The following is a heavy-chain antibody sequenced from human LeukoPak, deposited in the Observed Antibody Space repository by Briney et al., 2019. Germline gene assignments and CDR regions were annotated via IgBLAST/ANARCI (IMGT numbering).Heavy chain of an antibody. CDR3: AKVPHYYDSSGYYHFDY. Sequence: TGGSLRLSCAVSGFAFGSEAMSWVRQSPARGLEWVASISPGGGTTYYADYVKGRFIISRDNSNNTLYLQMNSLRAEDTAVYYCAKVPHYYDSSGYYHFDYWGQGTLVTVSS. CDR1: GFAFGSEA. V-gene: IGHV3-23*01. J-gene: IGHJ4*02. CDR2: ISPGGGTT. D-gene: IGHD3-22*01.